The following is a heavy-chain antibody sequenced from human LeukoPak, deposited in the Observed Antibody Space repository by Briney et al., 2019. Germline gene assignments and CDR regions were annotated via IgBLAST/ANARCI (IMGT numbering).Heavy chain of an antibody. D-gene: IGHD4-17*01. CDR2: IYHSGST. CDR1: GGSISSGDYY. CDR3: ARAERLTTVNAFDI. J-gene: IGHJ3*02. V-gene: IGHV4-30-4*08. Sequence: TPSQTLSLTCTVSGGSISSGDYYWSWIRQPPGKGLEWIGYIYHSGSTYYNPSLKSRVTISVDTSKNQFSLKLSSVTAADTAVYYCARAERLTTVNAFDIWGQGTMVTVSS.